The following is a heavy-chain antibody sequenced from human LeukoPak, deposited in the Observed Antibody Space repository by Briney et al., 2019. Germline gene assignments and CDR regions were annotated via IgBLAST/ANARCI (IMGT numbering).Heavy chain of an antibody. CDR1: GGSISSYY. J-gene: IGHJ5*01. Sequence: SETLSLTCTVSGGSISSYYWSWIRQPPGKGLEWIGYIYYSGRTNYNPSLKSRVTISVDKSKNEFSLKLSSVTAADTAVYYCARDSRRYFESNWFDSWGQGTLVTVSS. CDR3: ARDSRRYFESNWFDS. CDR2: IYYSGRT. D-gene: IGHD3-9*01. V-gene: IGHV4-59*01.